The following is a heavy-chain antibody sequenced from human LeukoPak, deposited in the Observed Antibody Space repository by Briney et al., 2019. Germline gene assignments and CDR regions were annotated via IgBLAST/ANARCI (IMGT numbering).Heavy chain of an antibody. J-gene: IGHJ6*04. V-gene: IGHV3-21*01. Sequence: GGSLRLSCAASGFTFSSNSMNWVRQAPGKGLEWVSSISTSSSYIYYADSVRGRFTISRDNAKNSLYLQMNSLRAEDTAVYYCAELGITMIGGVWGKGTTVTISS. CDR1: GFTFSSNS. D-gene: IGHD3-10*02. CDR3: AELGITMIGGV. CDR2: ISTSSSYI.